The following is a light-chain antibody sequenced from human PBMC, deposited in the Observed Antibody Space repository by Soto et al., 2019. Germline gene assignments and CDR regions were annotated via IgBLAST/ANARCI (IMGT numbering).Light chain of an antibody. Sequence: QLVLTQSPSASASLGASVKLTCTLSSGHSSYAIAWHQQQPEKGPRYLMKLNSDGSHSKGDGIPDRFSGSSSGAERYLTISSPQSEDEADYYCQTWATGIVVFGGGTKLTVL. CDR1: SGHSSYA. V-gene: IGLV4-69*01. CDR2: LNSDGSH. J-gene: IGLJ2*01. CDR3: QTWATGIVV.